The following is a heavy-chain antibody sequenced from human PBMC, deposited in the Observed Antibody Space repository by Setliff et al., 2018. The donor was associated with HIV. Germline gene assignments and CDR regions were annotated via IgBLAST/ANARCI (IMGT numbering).Heavy chain of an antibody. Sequence: GASVKVSCKASGGTFSNYAFSWVRQAPGQGLEWMGGLIPIVDITKSTQKFRDRVTFTADESTKTAQMELSGLTFEDTAVYYCARGLAVAGKSYYSYYYMDVWGKGTTVTVSS. D-gene: IGHD6-19*01. CDR1: GGTFSNYA. V-gene: IGHV1-69*10. CDR3: ARGLAVAGKSYYSYYYMDV. CDR2: LIPIVDIT. J-gene: IGHJ6*03.